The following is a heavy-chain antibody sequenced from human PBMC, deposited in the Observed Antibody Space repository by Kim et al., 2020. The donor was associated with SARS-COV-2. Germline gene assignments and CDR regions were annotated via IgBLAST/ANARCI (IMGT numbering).Heavy chain of an antibody. CDR1: GFTFSSYG. J-gene: IGHJ3*02. CDR2: IWDDGNNK. D-gene: IGHD2-15*01. CDR3: TRDPTPGAFDI. V-gene: IGHV3-33*01. Sequence: GGSLRLSCVASGFTFSSYGMHWVRQAPGKGLEWLAVIWDDGNNKYYADSVKARFTISRDNSKKTLYLQMNSLGAEDTAVYYCTRDPTPGAFDIWGQGTMVTVSS.